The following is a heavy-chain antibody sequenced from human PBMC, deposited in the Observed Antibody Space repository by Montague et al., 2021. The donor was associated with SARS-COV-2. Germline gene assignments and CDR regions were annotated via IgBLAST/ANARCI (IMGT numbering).Heavy chain of an antibody. CDR1: GGSITSNW. CDR2: ALYTGRS. CDR3: ARDTFYYGSDSYYVDTFDM. V-gene: IGHV4-59*12. Sequence: SETLSLTCTVSGGSITSNWWSWIRQPPGKGLEWVGNALYTGRSXSXPSXXXRVFLSVDTSKNQVSLKLSSVTAADTAVYYCARDTFYYGSDSYYVDTFDMWGQGTMVTVSS. D-gene: IGHD3-10*01. J-gene: IGHJ3*02.